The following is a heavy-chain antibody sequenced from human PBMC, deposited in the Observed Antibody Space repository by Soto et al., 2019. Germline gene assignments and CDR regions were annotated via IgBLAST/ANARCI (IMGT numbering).Heavy chain of an antibody. J-gene: IGHJ4*02. V-gene: IGHV4-30-4*01. D-gene: IGHD3-10*01. CDR1: GGSISSGDYY. Sequence: PSETLSLTCTVSGGSISSGDYYWSWIRQPPGKGLEWIGCIYYSGSTYYNPSLKSRVTISVDTSKNQFSLKLSSVTAADTAVYYCASLLYGSGSYHKWYYFDYWGQGTLVTVSS. CDR3: ASLLYGSGSYHKWYYFDY. CDR2: IYYSGST.